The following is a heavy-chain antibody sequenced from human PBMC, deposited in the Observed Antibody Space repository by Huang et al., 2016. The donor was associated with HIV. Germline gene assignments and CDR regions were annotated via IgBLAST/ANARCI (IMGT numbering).Heavy chain of an antibody. CDR1: GYTLTELS. D-gene: IGHD2-21*01. CDR2: FEPEQGET. J-gene: IGHJ3*02. CDR3: AAGYDTYYDI. Sequence: QVQLVQSGAEVKKPGASVKVSCKVSGYTLTELSIHWVRPAPGKGLEWVGGFEPEQGETIYEQNDQGRVTMTEDTSTDTAYMELHSLRPEDTAVYYCAAGYDTYYDIWGQGTMVIASS. V-gene: IGHV1-24*01.